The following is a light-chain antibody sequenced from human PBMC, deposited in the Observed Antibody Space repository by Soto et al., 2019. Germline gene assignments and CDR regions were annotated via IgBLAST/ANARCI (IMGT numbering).Light chain of an antibody. J-gene: IGKJ1*01. Sequence: VITHSPAVLSVSPAERASLSCRASQSVASRNLAWYQQKSGQAPRLLIYGASSRAIHTPDRFSGSGSGTDFTLTISGLEPEDFAVYYCQHFGNSLWTFGQGTKVDI. V-gene: IGKV3-20*01. CDR2: GAS. CDR3: QHFGNSLWT. CDR1: QSVASRN.